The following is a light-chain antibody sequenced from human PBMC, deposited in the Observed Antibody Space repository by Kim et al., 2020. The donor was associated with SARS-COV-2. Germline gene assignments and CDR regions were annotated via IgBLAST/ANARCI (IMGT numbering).Light chain of an antibody. CDR2: YVS. Sequence: GQSVTNSCTGTSSDVGGYNYVSWYQHHPGKAPKLIIYYVSKRPSGVPDRFSGSKSGNTASLTVSGLQAEDEADYYCCSYAGRYTSVFGGGTQLTVL. CDR3: CSYAGRYTSV. CDR1: SSDVGGYNY. V-gene: IGLV2-11*01. J-gene: IGLJ2*01.